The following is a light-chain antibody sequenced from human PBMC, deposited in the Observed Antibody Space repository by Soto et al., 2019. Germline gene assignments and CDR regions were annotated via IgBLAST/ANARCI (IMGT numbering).Light chain of an antibody. V-gene: IGKV3-15*01. J-gene: IGKJ1*01. CDR3: QQYNNLPRP. Sequence: EIVMTQSPATLSVSPGERATLSCRASQSVSSNLAWYQQKPGQAPRLLIYGASTRATGIPARFSGSGSGTEFTLTISSLQSEDFAVYYCQQYNNLPRPFGHVTKVAIK. CDR1: QSVSSN. CDR2: GAS.